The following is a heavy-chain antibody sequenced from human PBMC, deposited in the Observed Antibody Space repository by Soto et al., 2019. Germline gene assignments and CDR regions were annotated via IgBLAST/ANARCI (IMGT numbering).Heavy chain of an antibody. CDR3: AREGYCSGGSCYFYFDY. Sequence: QVQLVESGGGVVQPGRSLRLSCAASGFTFSSYGMHWVRQAPGKGLEWVAVIWYDGSNKYYADSVKGRFTISRDNSKTTLYLQMNSLRAEDTAVYYCAREGYCSGGSCYFYFDYWGQGSLVTVSS. J-gene: IGHJ4*02. D-gene: IGHD2-15*01. V-gene: IGHV3-33*01. CDR1: GFTFSSYG. CDR2: IWYDGSNK.